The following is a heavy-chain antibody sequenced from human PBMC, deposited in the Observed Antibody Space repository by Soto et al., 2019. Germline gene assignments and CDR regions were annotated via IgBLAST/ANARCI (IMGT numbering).Heavy chain of an antibody. CDR2: IYYSGST. CDR1: GYSMISYY. CDR3: ARGDVVVPAATWFNP. J-gene: IGHJ5*02. D-gene: IGHD2-2*01. Sequence: SETLSLTCTVSGYSMISYYSSWIRQPPGKGLEWIGYIYYSGSTNYNPSLKSRVTISVDTSKNQFSLKLSSVAAADTAVYYCARGDVVVPAATWFNPWGQGTLVTVSS. V-gene: IGHV4-59*01.